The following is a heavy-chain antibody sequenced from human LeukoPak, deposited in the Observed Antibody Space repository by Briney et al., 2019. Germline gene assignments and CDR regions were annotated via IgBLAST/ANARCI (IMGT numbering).Heavy chain of an antibody. CDR2: IYHSGST. J-gene: IGHJ4*02. D-gene: IGHD1-1*01. V-gene: IGHV4-38-2*02. Sequence: SETLSLTCTVSGYSISSGYYWGWIRQPPGKGLEWIGSIYHSGSTYYNPSLKSRVTISVDTSKNQFSLKLSSVTAADTAVYYCARVEVHYYFDYWGQGTLVTVSS. CDR1: GYSISSGYY. CDR3: ARVEVHYYFDY.